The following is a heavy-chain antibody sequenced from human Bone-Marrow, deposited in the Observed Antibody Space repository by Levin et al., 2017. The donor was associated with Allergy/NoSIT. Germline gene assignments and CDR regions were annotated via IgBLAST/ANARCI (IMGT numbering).Heavy chain of an antibody. J-gene: IGHJ2*01. V-gene: IGHV3-15*01. CDR3: TRLYPWNYYWYFDL. CDR1: GFNFNNAW. D-gene: IGHD1-1*01. CDR2: IKSESGGGTT. Sequence: NPGGSLRLSCAASGFNFNNAWMGWVRQAPGKGLEWVGHIKSESGGGTTDYAAPVKGRFTISRDDSKNTLSLQMNFLTTEDTAFYYCTRLYPWNYYWYFDLWGRGTLVTVSS.